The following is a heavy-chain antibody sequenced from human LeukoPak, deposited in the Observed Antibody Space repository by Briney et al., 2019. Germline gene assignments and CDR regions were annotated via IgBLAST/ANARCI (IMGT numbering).Heavy chain of an antibody. Sequence: GRSLRLSCAASGFTFSSYGMLWVRQAPGEGLEWVAVISYDGSNKNHADSVKGRFTISRDNSKNTLYLQMNSLRAEDTAVYYCAKAGGTMVRGVDYWGQGTLVTVSS. CDR1: GFTFSSYG. J-gene: IGHJ4*02. D-gene: IGHD3-10*01. CDR2: ISYDGSNK. CDR3: AKAGGTMVRGVDY. V-gene: IGHV3-30*18.